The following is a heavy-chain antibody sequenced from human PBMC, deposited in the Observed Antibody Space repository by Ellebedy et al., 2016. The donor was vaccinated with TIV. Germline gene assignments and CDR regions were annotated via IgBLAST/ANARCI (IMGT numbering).Heavy chain of an antibody. CDR2: IVGSGA. CDR1: GFTFSPYA. CDR3: AKDRTSGDGYWVFDS. V-gene: IGHV3-23*01. Sequence: GESLKISCAASGFTFSPYAMAWVRQAPGKGLERVSGIVGSGAEKYADSVKGPLTISSDNSKRTVDLQMRSVRAEDTAVYFCAKDRTSGDGYWVFDSWGQGTMVSVSS. D-gene: IGHD2-21*02. J-gene: IGHJ4*02.